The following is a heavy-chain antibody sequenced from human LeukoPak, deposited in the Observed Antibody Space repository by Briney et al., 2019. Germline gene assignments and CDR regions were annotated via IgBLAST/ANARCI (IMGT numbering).Heavy chain of an antibody. D-gene: IGHD3-22*01. J-gene: IGHJ4*02. CDR2: ISDDGSNE. CDR3: AKNDPDSSED. CDR1: GFTFSTYG. V-gene: IGHV3-30*18. Sequence: GGSLRLSCAASGFTFSTYGMHWVRQAPGKGLEWVAVISDDGSNEHYADSVKGRFTVSRDNSKNTLYLQMNSLRPEDTAVYYCAKNDPDSSEDWGQGTLVTVSS.